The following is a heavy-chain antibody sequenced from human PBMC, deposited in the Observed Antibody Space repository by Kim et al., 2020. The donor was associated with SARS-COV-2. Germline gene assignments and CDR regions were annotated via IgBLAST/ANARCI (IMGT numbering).Heavy chain of an antibody. J-gene: IGHJ4*02. CDR3: ARGLGKGSY. Sequence: GTTYYADSVKGRFTISRDHSKNTLYLQMNSLRAEDTAVYYCARGLGKGSYWGQGTLVTVSS. CDR2: GTT. V-gene: IGHV3-66*01. D-gene: IGHD1-26*01.